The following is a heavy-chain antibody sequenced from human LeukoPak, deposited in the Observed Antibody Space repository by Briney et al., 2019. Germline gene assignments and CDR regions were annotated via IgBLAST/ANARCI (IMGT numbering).Heavy chain of an antibody. D-gene: IGHD1-26*01. J-gene: IGHJ4*02. CDR3: AKGDGSYYGYFDY. CDR1: GFTFSSYG. CDR2: IRYDASNK. Sequence: PGGSLRLSCAASGFTFSSYGMHWVRQAPGKGLEWVTFIRYDASNKYYADSVKGRFTISRDNSKNTLYLQMNSLRAEDTAVYYRAKGDGSYYGYFDYWGQGTVVTVSS. V-gene: IGHV3-30*02.